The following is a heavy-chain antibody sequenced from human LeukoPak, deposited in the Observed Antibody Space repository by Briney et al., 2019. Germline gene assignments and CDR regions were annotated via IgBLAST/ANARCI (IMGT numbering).Heavy chain of an antibody. CDR2: INHSGST. D-gene: IGHD6-13*01. CDR1: GGSFSVYY. J-gene: IGHJ4*02. V-gene: IGHV4-34*01. Sequence: SETLSLTCAVNGGSFSVYYWSWIRQPPGKGLEWIGEINHSGSTNYNPSLKSRVTISVDTSKNQFSLKLSSVTAADTAVYYCARARWTAGLNDYWGQGTLVTVPS. CDR3: ARARWTAGLNDY.